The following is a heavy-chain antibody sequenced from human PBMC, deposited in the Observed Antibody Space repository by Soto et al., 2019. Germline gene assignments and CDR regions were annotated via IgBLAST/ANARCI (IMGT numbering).Heavy chain of an antibody. Sequence: QVQLVQSGAEVKKPGASVKVSCKASGYTFTSYYMHWVRQAPGQGLEWMGIINPSGGSTSYAQKFQGRVTMTRDTSTSTVYMGLSSLRSEDTAVYYCAGLAYDSSGRDAFDIWGQGTMVTVSS. CDR2: INPSGGST. D-gene: IGHD3-22*01. J-gene: IGHJ3*02. CDR1: GYTFTSYY. CDR3: AGLAYDSSGRDAFDI. V-gene: IGHV1-46*01.